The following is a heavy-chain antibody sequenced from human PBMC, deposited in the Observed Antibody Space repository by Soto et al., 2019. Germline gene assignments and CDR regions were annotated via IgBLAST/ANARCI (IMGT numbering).Heavy chain of an antibody. CDR2: IYPGDSDT. Sequence: GESLKISCKGSGYSFTSYWIGWVRQMPGKGLEWMGIIYPGDSDTRYSPSFQGQVTISADKSISTAYLQWSSLKASGTAMYYCARQSSSWGYYYYGMDVWGQGTTVTVSS. CDR1: GYSFTSYW. CDR3: ARQSSSWGYYYYGMDV. J-gene: IGHJ6*02. D-gene: IGHD6-13*01. V-gene: IGHV5-51*01.